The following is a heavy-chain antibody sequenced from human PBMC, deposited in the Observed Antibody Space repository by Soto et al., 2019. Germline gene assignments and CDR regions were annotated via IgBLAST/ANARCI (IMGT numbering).Heavy chain of an antibody. J-gene: IGHJ5*01. CDR2: IWYDGRNE. D-gene: IGHD2-21*02. Sequence: QVQLVESGGGVVQPGRSLTLSCVASGFTFSSYGMHWVRQAPGKGLEWVAFIWYDGRNENYTDSVKGRFGISRDNYKNTLFLQMNSLRADDTAVYYCARGTATDGLDSWGQGTLVTVSS. V-gene: IGHV3-33*01. CDR1: GFTFSSYG. CDR3: ARGTATDGLDS.